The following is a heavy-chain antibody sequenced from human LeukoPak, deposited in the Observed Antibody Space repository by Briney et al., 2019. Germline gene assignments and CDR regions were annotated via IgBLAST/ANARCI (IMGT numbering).Heavy chain of an antibody. J-gene: IGHJ3*01. Sequence: GRSLSLSCPASAFRISGSVMTSARQAPGKGLEWVANIKQDGKEKFYVDSVKARFTILRDNAKNSLFLQMNTLRAEDTAVYYCVRDPYYDGPAYGAFNFWGEGTIVTVS. CDR2: IKQDGKEK. V-gene: IGHV3-7*01. CDR3: VRDPYYDGPAYGAFNF. D-gene: IGHD3-22*01. CDR1: AFRISGSV.